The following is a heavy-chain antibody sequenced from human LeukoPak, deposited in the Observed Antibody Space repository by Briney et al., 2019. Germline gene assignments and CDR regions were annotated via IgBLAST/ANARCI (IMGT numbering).Heavy chain of an antibody. CDR1: GGSIHSRSHL. CDR3: ARVDSFDRSGHFDP. V-gene: IGHV4-39*07. J-gene: IGHJ5*02. CDR2: VEDGGST. Sequence: PSETLSLTCSVSGGSIHSRSHLWGWVRQPPGKGLEWIGSVEDGGSTYYNPSLKSRVTISIDTSKNEFSLEVTSVTAADAAIYFCARVDSFDRSGHFDPWGQGIAVIVSS. D-gene: IGHD3-9*01.